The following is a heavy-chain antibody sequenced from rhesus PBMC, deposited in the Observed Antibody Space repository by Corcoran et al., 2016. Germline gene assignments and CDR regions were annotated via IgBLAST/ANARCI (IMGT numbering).Heavy chain of an antibody. V-gene: IGHV4-169*02. CDR3: ARELHRRGGWSGPGAFDF. J-gene: IGHJ3*01. D-gene: IGHD6-37*01. Sequence: QLQLQESGPGLVKPSETLSVTCAVSGGSISSSYWSWIRQASGKGLEWSGYIYGSGSSTNYNPSVKSRVPLSVAPSKTQLSLKLSSLTTADTAVYYCARELHRRGGWSGPGAFDFWGQGLRVTVSS. CDR1: GGSISSSY. CDR2: IYGSGSST.